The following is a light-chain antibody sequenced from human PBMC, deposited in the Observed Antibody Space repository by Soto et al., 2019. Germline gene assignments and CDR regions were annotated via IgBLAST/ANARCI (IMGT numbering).Light chain of an antibody. Sequence: QSVLTQPTSLSGTPGQRVTISCSGRNSNIGRYSVNWYQHFPGTAPKILIYSDDERPSGVPDRFSGSNSGTSASLAISELQSEDEAGYYCAAWDENLKGPLFGGGTQLTV. CDR3: AAWDENLKGPL. CDR2: SDD. CDR1: NSNIGRYS. J-gene: IGLJ3*02. V-gene: IGLV1-44*01.